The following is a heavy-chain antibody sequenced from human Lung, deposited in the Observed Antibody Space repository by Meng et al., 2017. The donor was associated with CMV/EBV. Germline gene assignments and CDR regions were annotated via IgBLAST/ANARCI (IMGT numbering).Heavy chain of an antibody. CDR1: GGTFSTYI. Sequence: SVKVSCKASGGTFSTYITNWVRQAPGQGLEWMGRAIHILDMASYAQKFQGRVTITADKSTSTAYMELSDMTSEDTAVYYCATSAKITRAFDYWGQGALVTVSS. J-gene: IGHJ4*02. CDR3: ATSAKITRAFDY. V-gene: IGHV1-69*02. D-gene: IGHD5-24*01. CDR2: AIHILDMA.